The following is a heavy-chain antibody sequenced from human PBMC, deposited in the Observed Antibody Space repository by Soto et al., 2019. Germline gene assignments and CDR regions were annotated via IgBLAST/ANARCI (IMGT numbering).Heavy chain of an antibody. CDR3: ARDPSSSRPYTAVYDPYYYYYYMDV. J-gene: IGHJ6*03. V-gene: IGHV3-21*01. CDR2: ISSSSSYI. Sequence: GGSLRLSCAASGFTFSSYSMNWVRQAPGKGLEWVSSISSSSSYIYYADSVKGRFTISRDNAKNSLNLQMNSLRAEETAVYYCARDPSSSRPYTAVYDPYYYYYYMDVWGKGTTVTVSS. D-gene: IGHD6-6*01. CDR1: GFTFSSYS.